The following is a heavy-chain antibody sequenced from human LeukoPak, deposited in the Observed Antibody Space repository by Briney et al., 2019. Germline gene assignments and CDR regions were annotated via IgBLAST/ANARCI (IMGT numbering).Heavy chain of an antibody. CDR1: GFTFSSYA. CDR3: ARDQAEFGTNYYFDY. CDR2: ISYDGSNK. D-gene: IGHD3-10*01. Sequence: GGSLRLSCAASGFTFSSYAMHWVRQAPGKGLEWVAVISYDGSNKYYADSVKGRFTIPRDNSKNTLYLQMNSLRAGDTAVYYCARDQAEFGTNYYFDYWGQGTLVTVSS. V-gene: IGHV3-30-3*01. J-gene: IGHJ4*02.